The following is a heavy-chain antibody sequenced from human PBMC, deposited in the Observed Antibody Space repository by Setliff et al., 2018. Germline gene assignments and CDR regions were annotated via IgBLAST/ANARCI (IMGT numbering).Heavy chain of an antibody. CDR2: ISYDGSNK. Sequence: QPGGSLRLSCAASGFTLSSYAMHWVRQAPGKGLEWGAVISYDGSNKYYADSVKGRFTISRDNSKNTLYLQMNSLRVEDTAVYYCVRDGGILSGTTGDYWGQGILVTVSS. CDR1: GFTLSSYA. CDR3: VRDGGILSGTTGDY. V-gene: IGHV3-30*07. J-gene: IGHJ4*02. D-gene: IGHD1-7*01.